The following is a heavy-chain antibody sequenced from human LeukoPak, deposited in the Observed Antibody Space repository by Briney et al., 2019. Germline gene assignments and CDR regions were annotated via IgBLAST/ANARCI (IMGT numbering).Heavy chain of an antibody. J-gene: IGHJ4*02. D-gene: IGHD1-1*01. CDR1: GFTFNIYG. CDR3: AKDRSGMEYNFDF. Sequence: GGSLRLSCVVSGFTFNIYGIHWVRQTPGKGLEWVALISYDGSKKWYADAVKGRFTISRDNSQNTLYLHMDSLRTADTAVYYCAKDRSGMEYNFDFWGQGTLVTVSS. CDR2: ISYDGSKK. V-gene: IGHV3-30*18.